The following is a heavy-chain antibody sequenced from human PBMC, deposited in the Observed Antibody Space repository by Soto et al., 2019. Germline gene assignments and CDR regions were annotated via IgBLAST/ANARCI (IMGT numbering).Heavy chain of an antibody. CDR2: INPKSGDT. D-gene: IGHD1-26*01. V-gene: IGHV1-2*02. J-gene: IGHJ6*02. CDR1: GYTLTDYF. CDR3: ARSSGSYSYYGLDV. Sequence: AAVKVSCKASGYTLTDYFMHWVRQAPGQGFEWKGWINPKSGDTNHAQKFQGRVTMTRDTSSSTANMELSRLRSDDTAVYYCARSSGSYSYYGLDVWG.